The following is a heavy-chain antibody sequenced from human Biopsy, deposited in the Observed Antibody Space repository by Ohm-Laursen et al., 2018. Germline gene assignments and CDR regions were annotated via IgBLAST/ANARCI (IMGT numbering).Heavy chain of an antibody. D-gene: IGHD1-1*01. Sequence: SLRLSCAAFGFTFSSHAMSWVRQAPGKGLECVSVINGSGGSTYYADPVKGRFTISRDNSKNTLYLQMNSLRAEDTAMYYCARPTNARAGGAPFDIWGQGTMVTVSS. CDR2: INGSGGST. CDR1: GFTFSSHA. V-gene: IGHV3-23*01. J-gene: IGHJ3*02. CDR3: ARPTNARAGGAPFDI.